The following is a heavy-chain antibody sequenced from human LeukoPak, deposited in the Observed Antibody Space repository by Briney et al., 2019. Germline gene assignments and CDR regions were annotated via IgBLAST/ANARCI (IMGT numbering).Heavy chain of an antibody. CDR1: GFTFSNAW. Sequence: GSLRLSCAASGFTFSNAWMSWVRQAPGKGLEWIGEINHSGSTNYNPSLKSRVTISVDTSKNQFSLKLSSVTAADTAVYYCARGRRDYYGSGSYLRLGYWGQGTLVTVSS. J-gene: IGHJ4*02. CDR3: ARGRRDYYGSGSYLRLGY. CDR2: INHSGST. V-gene: IGHV4-34*01. D-gene: IGHD3-10*01.